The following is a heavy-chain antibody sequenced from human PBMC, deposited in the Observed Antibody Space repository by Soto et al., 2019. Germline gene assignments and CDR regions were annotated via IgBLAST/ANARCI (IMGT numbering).Heavy chain of an antibody. CDR1: GGSISSSSYY. Sequence: QLQLQESGPGLVKPSETLSLTCTVSGGSISSSSYYWGWIRQPPGKGLECIGTIYYSGSTDYNPSLKSRVTMSIDPPKNQFSLQLRSVTAADTAMYYCARAPRYGSRTYPPGGFVPWGRGTLVTVSS. V-gene: IGHV4-39*01. CDR3: ARAPRYGSRTYPPGGFVP. J-gene: IGHJ5*02. CDR2: IYYSGST. D-gene: IGHD3-10*01.